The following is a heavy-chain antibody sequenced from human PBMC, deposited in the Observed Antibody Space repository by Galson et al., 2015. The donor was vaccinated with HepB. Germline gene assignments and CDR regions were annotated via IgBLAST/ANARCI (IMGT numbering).Heavy chain of an antibody. CDR3: ARDSWGPWSDLHF. Sequence: SLRLSCAASGFTFSSYAMHWVRQAPGKGLEWVAVISYDGSNKYYADSVKGRFTISRDNSKNTLYLQMNSLRAEDTAVYYCARDSWGPWSDLHFWGQGSLVTVSS. J-gene: IGHJ4*02. V-gene: IGHV3-30-3*01. CDR1: GFTFSSYA. D-gene: IGHD3-3*01. CDR2: ISYDGSNK.